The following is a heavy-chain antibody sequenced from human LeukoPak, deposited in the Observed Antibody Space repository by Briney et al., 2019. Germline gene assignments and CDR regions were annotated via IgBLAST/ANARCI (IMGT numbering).Heavy chain of an antibody. Sequence: GGSVRLSCVASAFTFSSYAMTWVRQAPEKGLEWVSTISNSGGSTYYVDSVKGRFTTSRDNSKNTLYLQMNSLRAEDTAVYYCAKPRHSSSWFYNFDYWGQGTLVTVSS. D-gene: IGHD6-13*01. J-gene: IGHJ4*02. CDR3: AKPRHSSSWFYNFDY. V-gene: IGHV3-23*01. CDR2: ISNSGGST. CDR1: AFTFSSYA.